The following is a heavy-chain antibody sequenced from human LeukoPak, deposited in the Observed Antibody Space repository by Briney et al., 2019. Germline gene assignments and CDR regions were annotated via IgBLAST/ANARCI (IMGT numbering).Heavy chain of an antibody. J-gene: IGHJ4*02. V-gene: IGHV4-59*01. CDR1: GGSISSYY. D-gene: IGHD6-25*01. Sequence: SETLSLTCTVSGGSISSYYWSWIRQPPGKGLEWIANIYHTGSTNYNPSLSSRVTISIDTAKNQFSLKLTSVTSADTAVYYCARRGRNSSGWQDYLWGQGTLVTVSS. CDR3: ARRGRNSSGWQDYL. CDR2: IYHTGST.